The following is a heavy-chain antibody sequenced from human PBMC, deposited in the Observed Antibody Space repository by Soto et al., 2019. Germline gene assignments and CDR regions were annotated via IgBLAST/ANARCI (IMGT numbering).Heavy chain of an antibody. CDR2: ISSSSSYM. CDR3: AREPSSGGWFDP. J-gene: IGHJ5*02. D-gene: IGHD6-19*01. Sequence: GGSLRLSCAASGFTFSSYNMNWVRQAPGKGLEWVSSISSSSSYMYYADSVKGRFTISRDNAKNSLYLQMNSLRAADTAVYYCAREPSSGGWFDPWGQGTLVTVSS. V-gene: IGHV3-21*01. CDR1: GFTFSSYN.